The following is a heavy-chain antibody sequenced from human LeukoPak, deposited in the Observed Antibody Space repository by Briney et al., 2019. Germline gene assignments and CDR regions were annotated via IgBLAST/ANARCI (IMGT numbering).Heavy chain of an antibody. D-gene: IGHD5-18*01. J-gene: IGHJ4*02. CDR2: INAGNGNT. Sequence: ASVKVSCKASGYTFTSYAMHWVRQAPGQRLEWMGWINAGNGNTKYSQKFQGRVTITRDTSASTAYMELSSLRSEDTAVYYCARDPLDTAMVPFDYWGQGTPVTVSS. CDR3: ARDPLDTAMVPFDY. CDR1: GYTFTSYA. V-gene: IGHV1-3*01.